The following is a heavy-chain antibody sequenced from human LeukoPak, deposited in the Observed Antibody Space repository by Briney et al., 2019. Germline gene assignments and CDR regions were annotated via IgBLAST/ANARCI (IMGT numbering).Heavy chain of an antibody. CDR2: ISGSGGST. D-gene: IGHD2-15*01. J-gene: IGHJ4*02. V-gene: IGHV3-23*01. Sequence: GGSLRLSCAASGFTFSRYAMSWVPQAPGKGLEWVSAISGSGGSTYYADSVKGRFTISRDNSKNTLYLQMNSLRAEDTAVYYCAKDPEYCSGGSCYSAYYYFDYWGQGTLVTVSS. CDR3: AKDPEYCSGGSCYSAYYYFDY. CDR1: GFTFSRYA.